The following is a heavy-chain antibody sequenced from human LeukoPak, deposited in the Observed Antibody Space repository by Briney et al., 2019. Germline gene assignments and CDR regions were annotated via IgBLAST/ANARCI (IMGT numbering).Heavy chain of an antibody. CDR2: IYYSGST. CDR1: GGSISSSSYY. CDR3: ARDGGPIAVAGYFDY. J-gene: IGHJ4*02. V-gene: IGHV4-39*07. D-gene: IGHD6-19*01. Sequence: SETLSLTCTVSGGSISSSSYYWGWIRQPPGKGLEWIGSIYYSGSTYYNPSLKSRVTISVDTSKNQFSLKLSSVTAADTAVYYCARDGGPIAVAGYFDYWGQGTLVTVSS.